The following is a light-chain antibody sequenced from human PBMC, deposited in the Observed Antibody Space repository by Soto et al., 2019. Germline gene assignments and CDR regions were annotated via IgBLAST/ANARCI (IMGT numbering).Light chain of an antibody. CDR2: AAS. Sequence: DVQMTQSPSSLSASIGDRVTITCRASQDINTYLAWFQQKPGKAPKCLINAASTLQSGVSSRFSGSGSRTDFTLTISSLQPEDCATYFCQQYLVYPFTFGPGTNVALK. CDR3: QQYLVYPFT. V-gene: IGKV1-16*01. CDR1: QDINTY. J-gene: IGKJ3*01.